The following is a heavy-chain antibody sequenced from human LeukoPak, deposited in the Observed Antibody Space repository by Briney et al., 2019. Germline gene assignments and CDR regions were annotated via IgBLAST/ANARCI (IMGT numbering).Heavy chain of an antibody. V-gene: IGHV3-74*01. CDR2: INEDGTRA. J-gene: IGHJ4*02. D-gene: IGHD5-18*01. Sequence: GESPNTSCAASGFGVSVYWMHWVRQAPGKGLVWIAHINEDGTRASPADSVKGRFTISRDNAKNTLYLQMNSLTVEDTAVYDCARVPTNSYGFGQWGQGSLVTVSS. CDR3: ARVPTNSYGFGQ. CDR1: GFGVSVYW.